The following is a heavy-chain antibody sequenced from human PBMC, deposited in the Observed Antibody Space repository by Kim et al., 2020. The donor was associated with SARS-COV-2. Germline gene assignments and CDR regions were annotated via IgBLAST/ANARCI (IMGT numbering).Heavy chain of an antibody. CDR2: IYYSGST. CDR1: GGSISSSSYY. J-gene: IGHJ3*02. V-gene: IGHV4-39*01. Sequence: SETLSLTCTVSGGSISSSSYYWGWIRQPPGKGLEWIGSIYYSGSTYYNPSLKSRVTISVDTSKNQFSLKLSSVTAADTAVYYCARQRNRPYYYDSSGYYFDAFDIWGQGTMVTVSS. CDR3: ARQRNRPYYYDSSGYYFDAFDI. D-gene: IGHD3-22*01.